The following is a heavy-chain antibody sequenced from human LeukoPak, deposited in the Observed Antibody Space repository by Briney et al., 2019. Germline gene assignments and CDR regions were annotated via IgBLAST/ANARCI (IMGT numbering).Heavy chain of an antibody. Sequence: APVKVSCKASGYTFTSYYMHWVRQAPGQGLEWMGVINTSGGSTSYAQKFQGRVTMTRDTSTSTVYMELSSLRSEDTAVYYCARGTGIAAAVTSLFQYWGQGTLVTVSS. CDR1: GYTFTSYY. D-gene: IGHD6-13*01. CDR3: ARGTGIAAAVTSLFQY. J-gene: IGHJ1*01. CDR2: INTSGGST. V-gene: IGHV1-46*01.